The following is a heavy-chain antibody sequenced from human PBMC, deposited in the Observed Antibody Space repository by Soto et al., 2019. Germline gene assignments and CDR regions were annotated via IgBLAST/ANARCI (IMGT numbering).Heavy chain of an antibody. D-gene: IGHD2-15*01. CDR3: ARDTISGSWFPLAC. Sequence: QVQLVESGGGVVQPGSSLRLSCAASGFTFSTYAMDWVRQAPGKGLEWVGVITPNGGNERYADSVKGRFTISRDNVQNTLYLQMDSLSPEDTAIYYCARDTISGSWFPLACWGQGTLVTVSS. CDR1: GFTFSTYA. CDR2: ITPNGGNE. V-gene: IGHV3-30-3*01. J-gene: IGHJ4*02.